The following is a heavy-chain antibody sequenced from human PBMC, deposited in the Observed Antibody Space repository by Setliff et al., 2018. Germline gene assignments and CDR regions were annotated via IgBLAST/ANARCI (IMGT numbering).Heavy chain of an antibody. V-gene: IGHV1-69*05. CDR2: TIPMFGTT. D-gene: IGHD5-18*01. Sequence: SVKVSCKASGGTFSSYGITWVRQAPGQGLEWMGGTIPMFGTTNYAQKFQGRVTIITDESTSTAYMELSSLRSEDTAVYFCAREGVDTKSSTDYRYYMDVWGKGTTVTVSS. CDR3: AREGVDTKSSTDYRYYMDV. CDR1: GGTFSSYG. J-gene: IGHJ6*03.